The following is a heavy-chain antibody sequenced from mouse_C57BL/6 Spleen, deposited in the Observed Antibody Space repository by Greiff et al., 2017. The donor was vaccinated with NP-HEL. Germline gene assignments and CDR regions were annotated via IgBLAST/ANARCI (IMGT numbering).Heavy chain of an antibody. J-gene: IGHJ4*01. Sequence: QVTLKVCGPGILQPSQTLSLTCSFSGFSLSTFGMGVGWIRQPSGKGLEWLAHIWWDDDKYYNPALKSRLTISKDTSKNQVFLKIANVDTADTATYYCARMRVITTVGNYAMDYWGQGTSVTVSS. CDR3: ARMRVITTVGNYAMDY. CDR2: IWWDDDK. D-gene: IGHD1-1*01. CDR1: GFSLSTFGMG. V-gene: IGHV8-8*01.